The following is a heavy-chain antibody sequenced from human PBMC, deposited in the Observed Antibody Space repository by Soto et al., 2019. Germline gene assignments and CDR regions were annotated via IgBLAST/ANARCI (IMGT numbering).Heavy chain of an antibody. J-gene: IGHJ5*02. CDR3: ARVTYPRGYSYGNWFDP. CDR2: VYYTGGT. CDR1: DGSISSRSNY. V-gene: IGHV4-39*07. D-gene: IGHD5-18*01. Sequence: SETLSLTCTVSDGSISSRSNYWGWIRQPPGKDLEWIGSVYYTGGTYYNPSLKSRVTISVDTSKNQFSLKLSSATAADTAVYYCARVTYPRGYSYGNWFDPWGQGTLVTVSS.